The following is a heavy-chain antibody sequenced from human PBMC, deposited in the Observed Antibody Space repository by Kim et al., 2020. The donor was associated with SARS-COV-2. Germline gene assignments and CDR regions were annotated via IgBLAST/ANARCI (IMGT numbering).Heavy chain of an antibody. CDR1: GFSFSSYA. J-gene: IGHJ3*02. V-gene: IGHV3-30*04. D-gene: IGHD1-26*01. Sequence: GGSLRLSCVASGFSFSSYAMHWVRQAPGKGLEWVAVISYDGTNKYSADSVKGRFTVSRDNSKNTLYLQMNSLTAEDTAVYYCARDPGGSYHGDFDIWGQGTMVTVSS. CDR3: ARDPGGSYHGDFDI. CDR2: ISYDGTNK.